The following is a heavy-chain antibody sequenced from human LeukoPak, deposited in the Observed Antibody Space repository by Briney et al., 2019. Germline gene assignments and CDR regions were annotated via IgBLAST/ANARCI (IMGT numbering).Heavy chain of an antibody. V-gene: IGHV3-7*01. Sequence: GGSLRLSCVGSGFTFNDYWIHWVRQAPGKGLEWVASIDEDGSETNYVDSVTGRFTVSRDHAKNSLFLQMNSLRAEDTAVYYCVRYGRRANDQPFDVWGQGTMVTVSS. CDR3: VRYGRRANDQPFDV. D-gene: IGHD1-1*01. CDR2: IDEDGSET. J-gene: IGHJ3*01. CDR1: GFTFNDYW.